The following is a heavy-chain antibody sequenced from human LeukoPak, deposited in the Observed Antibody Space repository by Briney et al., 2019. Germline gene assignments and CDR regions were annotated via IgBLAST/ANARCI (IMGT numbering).Heavy chain of an antibody. V-gene: IGHV3-30*04. CDR2: ISYDGSNK. D-gene: IGHD6-13*01. Sequence: PGRSLRLSCAASGFTFSSYAMHWVRQAPGKGLEWVAVISYDGSNKHYADSVKGRFTISRDNSKNTLYLQMNSLRAEDTAVYYCARDRGAAAYYFDYWGQGTLVTVSS. CDR3: ARDRGAAAYYFDY. J-gene: IGHJ4*02. CDR1: GFTFSSYA.